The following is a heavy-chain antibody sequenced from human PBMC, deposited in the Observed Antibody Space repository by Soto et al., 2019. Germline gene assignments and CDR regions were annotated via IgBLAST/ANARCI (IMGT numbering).Heavy chain of an antibody. CDR1: GGSISNRNW. CDR3: ARDGEHDYGDYVDAFDI. CDR2: IYRSGST. V-gene: IGHV4-4*02. J-gene: IGHJ3*02. Sequence: QVQLQESGPGLVKPSGTLSLTCAVSGGSISNRNWWSWVRQPPGKGLEWIGEIYRSGSTNYNPSLKSRVTISVDKSKNQFSLKLHSVTAADTAVYYCARDGEHDYGDYVDAFDIWGQGTMVIVSS. D-gene: IGHD4-17*01.